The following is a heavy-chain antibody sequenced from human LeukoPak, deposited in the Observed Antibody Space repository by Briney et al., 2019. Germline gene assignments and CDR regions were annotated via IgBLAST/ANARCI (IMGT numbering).Heavy chain of an antibody. CDR2: IYYSGST. V-gene: IGHV4-31*03. CDR3: ARDSSVEMATINAFDI. Sequence: SQTLSLTCTVSGGSISSGGYYWSWIRQHPGRGLEWIGYIYYSGSTYYNPSLKSRVTISVDTSKNQFSLKLSSVTAADTAVYYCARDSSVEMATINAFDIWGQGTMATVSS. J-gene: IGHJ3*02. D-gene: IGHD5-24*01. CDR1: GGSISSGGYY.